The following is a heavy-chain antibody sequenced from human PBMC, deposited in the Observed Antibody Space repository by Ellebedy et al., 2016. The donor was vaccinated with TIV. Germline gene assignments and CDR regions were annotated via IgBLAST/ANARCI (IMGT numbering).Heavy chain of an antibody. CDR3: ATLIQHTDRGAVDI. CDR1: GFSFRYYG. D-gene: IGHD2-21*01. J-gene: IGHJ3*02. V-gene: IGHV3-30*02. Sequence: GESLKISCAASGFSFRYYGMYWVRQAPGKGLEWAAFIQYDGSDKHYSDSVKGRFTVSRDSSKNTLYLQMNSLRPEDTAVYYCATLIQHTDRGAVDIWGQGTMVTVSS. CDR2: IQYDGSDK.